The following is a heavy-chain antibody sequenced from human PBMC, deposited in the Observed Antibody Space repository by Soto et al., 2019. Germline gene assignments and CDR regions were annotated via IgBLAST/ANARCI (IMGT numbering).Heavy chain of an antibody. Sequence: ASVKVSCKASGGTFSSYAISWVRQAPGQGLEWMGGIIPIFGTANYAQKFQGRVTITADESTSTAYMELSSLRSEDTAVYYCARVPVANWNYNYYYHYGMDVWGQGTTVTVSS. CDR3: ARVPVANWNYNYYYHYGMDV. CDR1: GGTFSSYA. CDR2: IIPIFGTA. D-gene: IGHD1-7*01. J-gene: IGHJ6*02. V-gene: IGHV1-69*13.